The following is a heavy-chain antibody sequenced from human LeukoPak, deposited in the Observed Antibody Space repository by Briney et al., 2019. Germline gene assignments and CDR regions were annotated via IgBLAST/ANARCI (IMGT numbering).Heavy chain of an antibody. CDR2: INAGNGNT. J-gene: IGHJ6*02. D-gene: IGHD2-2*02. CDR3: ASGSREGYCSSTSCYNGNYYYGMDV. Sequence: ASVKVSCKASGYMFTRYVMHWVRQAPGQRLEWMGWINAGNGNTKYSQKFQGRVTITRDTSASTGYMELSSLGSEDTAVYYCASGSREGYCSSTSCYNGNYYYGMDVWGQGTTVTVSS. CDR1: GYMFTRYV. V-gene: IGHV1-3*01.